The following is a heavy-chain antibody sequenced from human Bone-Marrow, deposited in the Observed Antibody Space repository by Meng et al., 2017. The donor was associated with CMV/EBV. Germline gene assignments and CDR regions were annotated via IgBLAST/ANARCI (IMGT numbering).Heavy chain of an antibody. CDR2: INPNSGGT. D-gene: IGHD3-3*01. V-gene: IGHV1-2*02. CDR1: GYTFTGYY. CDR3: ARDRGPGGDFWSGYYSYYYYGMDV. Sequence: ASVKVSCKASGYTFTGYYMHWVRQAPGQGLEWMGWINPNSGGTNYAQKFQGRVTMTRDTSINTAYMELSRLRSDDTAVYYCARDRGPGGDFWSGYYSYYYYGMDVWGQGTTVTVSS. J-gene: IGHJ6*02.